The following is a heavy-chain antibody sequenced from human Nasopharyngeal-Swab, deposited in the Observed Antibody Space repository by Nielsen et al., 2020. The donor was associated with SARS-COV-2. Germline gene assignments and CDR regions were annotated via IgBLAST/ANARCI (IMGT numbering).Heavy chain of an antibody. J-gene: IGHJ4*02. D-gene: IGHD3-3*01. V-gene: IGHV4-4*02. Sequence: SETLSLTCAVSGGSISSSNWWSWVRQPPGKGLEWIGEIYHSGSTNYNPSLKSRVTISVDTSKNQFSLKLSSVTAADTAVYYCARSTPVTIFGVVRSFDYWGQGTLVAVSS. CDR3: ARSTPVTIFGVVRSFDY. CDR2: IYHSGST. CDR1: GGSISSSNW.